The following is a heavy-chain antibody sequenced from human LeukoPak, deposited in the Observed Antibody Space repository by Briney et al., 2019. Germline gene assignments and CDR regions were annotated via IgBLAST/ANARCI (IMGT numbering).Heavy chain of an antibody. V-gene: IGHV3-23*01. CDR2: ISGSGGST. CDR1: GGSIGSGGYY. J-gene: IGHJ5*02. D-gene: IGHD6-19*01. Sequence: ETLSLTCTVSGGSIGSGGYYWSWVRQAPGKGLEWVSAISGSGGSTYYADSVKGRFTISRDNSKNTLYLQMNSLRAEDTAVYYCAKDPYSSGWYNWFDPWGQGTLVTVSS. CDR3: AKDPYSSGWYNWFDP.